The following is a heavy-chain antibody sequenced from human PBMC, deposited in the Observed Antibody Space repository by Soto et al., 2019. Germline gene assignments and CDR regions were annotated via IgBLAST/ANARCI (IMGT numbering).Heavy chain of an antibody. CDR1: GFTFSIYG. CDR3: ARAPLTPLYETFDY. J-gene: IGHJ4*02. D-gene: IGHD3-10*01. V-gene: IGHV3-33*01. CDR2: RWYDGSNK. Sequence: QVQLVESGGGVVQPGRSLRLSCAASGFTFSIYGMHWVRQTPGKGLEWVSVRWYDGSNKYYADSVKGRFTISRDNSKSPLYLQMNSLRAEDTAVYFCARAPLTPLYETFDYWGQGTLVTVSS.